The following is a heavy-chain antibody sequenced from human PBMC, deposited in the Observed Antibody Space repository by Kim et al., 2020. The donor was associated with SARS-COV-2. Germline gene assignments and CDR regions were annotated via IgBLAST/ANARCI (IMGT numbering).Heavy chain of an antibody. D-gene: IGHD5-18*01. V-gene: IGHV3-7*01. J-gene: IGHJ4*02. CDR1: GFTFNIYW. CDR2: IKNDGSDK. CDR3: ARVGYASTPYFFDY. Sequence: GGSLRLSCAASGFTFNIYWMTWFRQAPGQGLEWVANIKNDGSDKYYVDSMRGRFTISRDNAKNSVYLQMNSLRVEDTAVYYCARVGYASTPYFFDYSGQG.